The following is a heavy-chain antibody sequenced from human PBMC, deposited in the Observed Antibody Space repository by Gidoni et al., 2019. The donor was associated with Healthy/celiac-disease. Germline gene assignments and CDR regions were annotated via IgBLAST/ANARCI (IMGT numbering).Heavy chain of an antibody. CDR1: GYSISSGYY. CDR3: ARGGSNGGVDY. CDR2: IYHSGST. J-gene: IGHJ4*02. Sequence: QVQLQESGPGLVKPSETLSLTCTVSGYSISSGYYWGWIRQPPGKGLEWIGSIYHSGSTYYNPSRKSRVTRSVDTSKNQFSLKLSSVTAADTAVYYCARGGSNGGVDYWGQGTLVTVSS. V-gene: IGHV4-38-2*02. D-gene: IGHD2-8*01.